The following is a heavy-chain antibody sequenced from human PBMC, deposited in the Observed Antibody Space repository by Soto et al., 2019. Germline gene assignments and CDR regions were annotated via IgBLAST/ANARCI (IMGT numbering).Heavy chain of an antibody. CDR1: GGSISSGGYY. J-gene: IGHJ4*02. V-gene: IGHV4-31*03. CDR3: ARGVVSPFDY. D-gene: IGHD3-22*01. Sequence: SETLSLTCTVSGGSISSGGYYWSWIRQHPGKGLEWIGYIYYSGSTYYNPSLKSRVTISVDTSKNQFSLKLSSVIAADTAVYYCARGVVSPFDYWGQGTLVTVSS. CDR2: IYYSGST.